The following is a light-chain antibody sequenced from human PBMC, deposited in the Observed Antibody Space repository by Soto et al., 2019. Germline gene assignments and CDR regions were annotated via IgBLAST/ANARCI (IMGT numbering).Light chain of an antibody. J-gene: IGKJ3*01. CDR1: QSVSNN. CDR2: GAS. V-gene: IGKV3-15*01. Sequence: EIVLTQSPATLSVFQGEKATLSCGASQSVSNNLAWYPQKPGQAPRPLIYGASTRATGVPARFSGSGSGTEFTLTISSLQSEDSAIYYCQQYSSWPFTFGPGT. CDR3: QQYSSWPFT.